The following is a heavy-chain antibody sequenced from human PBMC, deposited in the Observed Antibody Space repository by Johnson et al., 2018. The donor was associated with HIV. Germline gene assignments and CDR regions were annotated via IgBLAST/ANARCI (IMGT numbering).Heavy chain of an antibody. V-gene: IGHV3-23*04. CDR2: LSPSGGRA. D-gene: IGHD2-15*01. Sequence: EVQLVESGGALVQPGGSLRLSCAASGFTFSHSAMSWVRQAPRKGLEWVSALSPSGGRAYYADSVKGRLTISRDNSKNTLYLLMNNQRAEDTAIYYCTKVSTEGSCYYAFDIWSQGTIVTVSS. CDR1: GFTFSHSA. J-gene: IGHJ3*02. CDR3: TKVSTEGSCYYAFDI.